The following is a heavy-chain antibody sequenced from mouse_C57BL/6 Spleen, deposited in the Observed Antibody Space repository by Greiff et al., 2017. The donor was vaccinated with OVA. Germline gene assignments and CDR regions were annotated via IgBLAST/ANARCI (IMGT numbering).Heavy chain of an antibody. Sequence: VQLQQPGAELVKPGASVKLSCKASGYTFTSYWMQWVKQRPGQGLEWIGEIDPSDSYTNYNQKFKGKATLTVDKSSSTDYMQLSSLTSVDSAVYYCALGGSPWFAYWGQGTLVTVSA. CDR2: IDPSDSYT. CDR3: ALGGSPWFAY. D-gene: IGHD6-2*01. CDR1: GYTFTSYW. J-gene: IGHJ3*01. V-gene: IGHV1-50*01.